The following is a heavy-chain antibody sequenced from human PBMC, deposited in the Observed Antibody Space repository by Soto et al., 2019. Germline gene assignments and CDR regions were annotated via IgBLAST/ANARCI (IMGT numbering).Heavy chain of an antibody. Sequence: QVQLQQWGAGLLKPSETLSLTCAVYGGPFSGYYWSWIRQPPGKGLEWIGEINHSGRTNYNPSLKSRVTISVDTSKNQFSLKLSSVTAADTAVYYCARDAVLRYFDWLVRSAFDIWGQGTMVTVSS. CDR1: GGPFSGYY. J-gene: IGHJ3*02. CDR3: ARDAVLRYFDWLVRSAFDI. V-gene: IGHV4-34*01. D-gene: IGHD3-9*01. CDR2: INHSGRT.